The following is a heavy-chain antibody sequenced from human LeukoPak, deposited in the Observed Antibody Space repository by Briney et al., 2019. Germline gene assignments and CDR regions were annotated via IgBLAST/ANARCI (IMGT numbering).Heavy chain of an antibody. CDR3: ARHGGIAAAGSRGGAGYYYMDV. CDR2: ISAYNGNT. Sequence: ASVKVSCKASGYTFTNYGISWERQAPGQGLEWMGWISAYNGNTNYAQKFQGRVTMTTDTFTSTAYMELRSLRSDDTAVYYCARHGGIAAAGSRGGAGYYYMDVWGKGTTVTVSS. J-gene: IGHJ6*03. V-gene: IGHV1-18*01. D-gene: IGHD6-13*01. CDR1: GYTFTNYG.